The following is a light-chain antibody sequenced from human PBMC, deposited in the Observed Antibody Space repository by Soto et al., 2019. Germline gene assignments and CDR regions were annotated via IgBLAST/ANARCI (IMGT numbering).Light chain of an antibody. V-gene: IGKV1-6*01. CDR1: QGIGNA. J-gene: IGKJ1*01. CDR3: LQDINYPWT. Sequence: AIQMTQSPSSPSASVVYRVTISCLASQGIGNALGWYQQKPGKPPKVLIYGASNLQSGVPPRFSGSGSGTDFTLAISSLHPENSATYYCLQDINYPWTFGQGTKVDIK. CDR2: GAS.